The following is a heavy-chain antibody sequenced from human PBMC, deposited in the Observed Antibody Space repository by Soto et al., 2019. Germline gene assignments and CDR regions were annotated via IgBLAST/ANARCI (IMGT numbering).Heavy chain of an antibody. V-gene: IGHV4-34*01. D-gene: IGHD2-8*02. CDR3: ARGQSSLLLDC. CDR2: INHSGST. Sequence: QVQLQQWGAGLLKPSETLSLTCAVYGGSFSGYSWSWIRQPPGKGLEWIGEINHSGSTNYNPSLKRRVTISVDTSKNQFSLKLSSVTAADTAVYYCARGQSSLLLDCWGQGVLVTVSS. J-gene: IGHJ4*02. CDR1: GGSFSGYS.